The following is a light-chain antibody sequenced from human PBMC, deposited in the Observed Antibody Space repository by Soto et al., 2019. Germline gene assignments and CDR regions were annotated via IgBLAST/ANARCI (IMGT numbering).Light chain of an antibody. V-gene: IGLV2-14*01. J-gene: IGLJ2*01. Sequence: QSALTQPASVSGSPGQSITISCTGTSSDVGGYNYVSWYQQHPGKAPKLMIYDVSNRPSGVSNRFSGSKSGNTASPTLSGVQAEDEADYYCSSYPSSSTLVFGGGTKVTV. CDR1: SSDVGGYNY. CDR3: SSYPSSSTLV. CDR2: DVS.